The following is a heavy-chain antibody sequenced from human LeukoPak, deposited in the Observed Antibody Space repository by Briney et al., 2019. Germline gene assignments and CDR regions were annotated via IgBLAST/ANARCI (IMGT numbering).Heavy chain of an antibody. V-gene: IGHV3-7*01. D-gene: IGHD3-10*01. J-gene: IGHJ5*02. Sequence: GGSLRLSCAASGFTFRSHWMGWGRQTPGKGLEWVANISRDGSDKVYGDSVKGRFTISRDNANNSLYLQMNSLRAEDTAVYYCASSNPHDYYGSGSYYHWGQGTLVTVSS. CDR1: GFTFRSHW. CDR2: ISRDGSDK. CDR3: ASSNPHDYYGSGSYYH.